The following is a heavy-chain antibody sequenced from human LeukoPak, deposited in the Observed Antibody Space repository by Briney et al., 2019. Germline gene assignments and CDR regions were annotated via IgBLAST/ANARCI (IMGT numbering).Heavy chain of an antibody. CDR3: ARAVSMQIWWETVFDP. V-gene: IGHV4-31*03. D-gene: IGHD1-26*01. CDR2: TFYTGST. CDR1: GGSMTSGNYY. Sequence: SETLSLTCTVSGGSMTSGNYYWTWIPQRPGRGLEWIGHTFYTGSTYYNPSLKNRLSISVDTSKNQFSLNLTSVTAADTAVYFCARAVSMQIWWETVFDPWGQGTQVTVSS. J-gene: IGHJ5*02.